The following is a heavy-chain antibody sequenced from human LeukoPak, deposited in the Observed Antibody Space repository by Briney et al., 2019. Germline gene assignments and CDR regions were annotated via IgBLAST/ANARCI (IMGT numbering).Heavy chain of an antibody. Sequence: ASVKVSCKDSGYTFTNYGITWVRQAPGQGLEWMGWISPYNGNTNYPQKFQGRVTMTTDTSTSTAYMELRSLRSDDTALYYCATEGGWQPTDYGDHAYWGQGTLVTVSS. CDR2: ISPYNGNT. D-gene: IGHD4-17*01. CDR3: ATEGGWQPTDYGDHAY. J-gene: IGHJ4*02. CDR1: GYTFTNYG. V-gene: IGHV1-18*01.